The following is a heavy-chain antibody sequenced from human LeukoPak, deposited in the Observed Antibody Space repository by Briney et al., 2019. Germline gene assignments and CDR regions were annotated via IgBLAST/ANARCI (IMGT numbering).Heavy chain of an antibody. J-gene: IGHJ4*02. Sequence: SETLSLTCIVSGDSISRSTYYWGWIRQPPGKGLEWIGEINHSGSTNYNPSLKSRVTISVDTSKNQFSLKLSSVTAADTAVYYCARGHTTVTKDLDYWGQGTLVTVSS. V-gene: IGHV4-39*07. D-gene: IGHD4-17*01. CDR1: GDSISRSTYY. CDR2: INHSGST. CDR3: ARGHTTVTKDLDY.